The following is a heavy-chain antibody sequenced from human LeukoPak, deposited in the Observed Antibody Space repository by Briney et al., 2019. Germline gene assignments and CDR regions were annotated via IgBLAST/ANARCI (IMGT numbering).Heavy chain of an antibody. CDR1: GYTFNTYG. CDR2: ISGYNGKT. Sequence: GAAVKVSCKASGYTFNTYGITWVRQAPGQGLEWMGWISGYNGKTKYAQKLQDRVTMTTDTSTTTAYMELRSLRSDDTAVYYCARDPQLDSSSEYHWFDPWGQGTLVTVSS. V-gene: IGHV1-18*01. D-gene: IGHD6-6*01. J-gene: IGHJ5*02. CDR3: ARDPQLDSSSEYHWFDP.